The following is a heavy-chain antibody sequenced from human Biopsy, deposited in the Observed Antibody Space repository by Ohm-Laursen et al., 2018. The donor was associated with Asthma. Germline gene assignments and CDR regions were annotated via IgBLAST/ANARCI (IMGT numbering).Heavy chain of an antibody. CDR2: LSPMLERP. Sequence: SVTVFCKASGHAFATYTYRWVRQAPGQGLEWSGGLSPMLERPNYAERFQRRATITADESISTAYLELTSLRFEDTAVYYCARGYSSTDRIVYYDAGIDVWGPGNTVVVS. V-gene: IGHV1-69*10. J-gene: IGHJ6*02. CDR3: ARGYSSTDRIVYYDAGIDV. D-gene: IGHD5-12*01. CDR1: GHAFATYT.